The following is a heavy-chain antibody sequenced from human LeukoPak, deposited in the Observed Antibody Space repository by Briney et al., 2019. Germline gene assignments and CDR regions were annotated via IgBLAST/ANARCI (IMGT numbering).Heavy chain of an antibody. V-gene: IGHV1-2*06. CDR1: GYTFTGYY. J-gene: IGHJ4*02. CDR3: ARPYGGLYYFDY. CDR2: INPNSGGT. D-gene: IGHD3-10*01. Sequence: GASVKVSCKASGYTFTGYYMHWMRQAPGQGLEWMGRINPNSGGTNYAQKFQGRVTMTRDTSISTAYMELSRLRSDDTAVYYCARPYGGLYYFDYWGQGTLVTVSS.